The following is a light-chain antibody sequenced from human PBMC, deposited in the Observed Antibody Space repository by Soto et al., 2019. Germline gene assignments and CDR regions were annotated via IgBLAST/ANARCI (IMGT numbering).Light chain of an antibody. J-gene: IGKJ4*01. V-gene: IGKV3-11*01. CDR2: DAS. Sequence: EIVLTQSPATLSLSPGERATLSCRASQSVSSYLAWYQQKPGQAPRLLIYDASNRATGIPARFSGSGSGTPSLLTIRSLEPEDSAVYYCQLRSNLPLSFAAAPKVAI. CDR1: QSVSSY. CDR3: QLRSNLPLS.